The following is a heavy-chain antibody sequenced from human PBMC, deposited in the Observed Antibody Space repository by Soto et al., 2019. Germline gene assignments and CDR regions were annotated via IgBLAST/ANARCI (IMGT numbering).Heavy chain of an antibody. J-gene: IGHJ1*01. CDR2: TKTKTDGGTT. CDR1: GFPFSNAW. V-gene: IGHV3-15*01. D-gene: IGHD4-17*01. CDR3: TTDKTYGDSGDFQH. Sequence: EVQLVESGGGLVKPGGSLRLSCAASGFPFSNAWMSWVRQAPGKGLEWVGRTKTKTDGGTTDYAAPVKGRFTISRDDSKNRRYLQMNSRNTEDTAVYYCTTDKTYGDSGDFQHWGQGTLVTVSS.